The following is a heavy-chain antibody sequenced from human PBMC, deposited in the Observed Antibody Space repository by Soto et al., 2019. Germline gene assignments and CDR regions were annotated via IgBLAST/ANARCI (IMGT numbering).Heavy chain of an antibody. CDR3: ATHRYSGSYYGMDV. J-gene: IGHJ6*02. V-gene: IGHV4-38-2*01. CDR2: ISHSGRT. CDR1: GFSIDTAYF. D-gene: IGHD1-26*01. Sequence: SETLSLTCAVSGFSIDTAYFWGWIRQTPGEGLEYIGLISHSGRTFSNPSLKSRLTISFDTAKNQFSLKLSSVTAADTAVYYCATHRYSGSYYGMDVWGQGTTVTVSS.